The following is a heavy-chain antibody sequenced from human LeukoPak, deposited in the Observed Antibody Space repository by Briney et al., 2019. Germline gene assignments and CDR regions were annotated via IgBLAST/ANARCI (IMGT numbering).Heavy chain of an antibody. CDR3: AISSSGWSYFDY. CDR2: IYSGGST. V-gene: IGHV3-66*01. J-gene: IGHJ4*02. CDR1: GFTVSSNY. D-gene: IGHD6-19*01. Sequence: GGSLRLSCAASGFTVSSNYMSWVRQAPGKGLEWVSVIYSGGSTYYADSVKGRFTISRDNSKNTLYLQMNSLRAEDTAVYYCAISSSGWSYFDYWGQGTLVTVSS.